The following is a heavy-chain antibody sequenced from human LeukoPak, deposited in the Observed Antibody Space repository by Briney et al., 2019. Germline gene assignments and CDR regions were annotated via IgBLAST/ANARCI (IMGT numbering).Heavy chain of an antibody. D-gene: IGHD6-19*01. Sequence: GGSLRLSCAVSGFSVSSNYMSWVRQAPGKGLEWVSVIYSGGSAYYADSVKGRFTISRDNSKNALYLQMNSLRAEDTAVYYCARGAAVAGRGDTFDIWGQGTMVTASS. CDR3: ARGAAVAGRGDTFDI. CDR1: GFSVSSNY. J-gene: IGHJ3*02. V-gene: IGHV3-53*01. CDR2: IYSGGSA.